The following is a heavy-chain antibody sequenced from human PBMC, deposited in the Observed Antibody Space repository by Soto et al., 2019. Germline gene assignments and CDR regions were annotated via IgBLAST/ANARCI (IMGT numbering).Heavy chain of an antibody. CDR1: GYTFSDYW. CDR3: ARGRYSYGLDNAFDI. CDR2: IYPGDSDT. V-gene: IGHV5-51*01. Sequence: RGESLKISCQGSGYTFSDYWIGWVRQVPGKGLEWMGIIYPGDSDTRYSPSFQGQVTISADKSISTAYLQWSSLKASDTAMYYCARGRYSYGLDNAFDIWGQGTMVTVSS. J-gene: IGHJ3*02. D-gene: IGHD5-18*01.